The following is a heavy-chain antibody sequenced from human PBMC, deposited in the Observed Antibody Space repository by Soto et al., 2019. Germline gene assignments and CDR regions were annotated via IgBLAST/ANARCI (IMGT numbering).Heavy chain of an antibody. Sequence: SETLSLTCTVSVGSISSGGYYWSWIRQHPGKGLEWIGYIYYSGSTYYNPSLKSRVTISVDTSKNQFSLKLSSVTAADTAVYYCAREKGYYDSSGYYRYFDYWGQGTLVTVSS. V-gene: IGHV4-31*03. J-gene: IGHJ4*02. D-gene: IGHD3-22*01. CDR2: IYYSGST. CDR1: VGSISSGGYY. CDR3: AREKGYYDSSGYYRYFDY.